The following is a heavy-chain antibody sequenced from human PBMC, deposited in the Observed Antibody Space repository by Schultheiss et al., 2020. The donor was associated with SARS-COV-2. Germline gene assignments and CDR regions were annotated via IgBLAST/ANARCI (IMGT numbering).Heavy chain of an antibody. V-gene: IGHV4-39*07. CDR2: VSYSGTT. Sequence: SETLSLTCSVSGGSISSNNNFWAWIRQPPGKGLEWIGSVSYSGTTYHNPSLESRVTISIDTSKNHFSLKLSSVTAADTAMYYCARDGGWPGMVGLITYNYYGMDVWGQGTTVTVSS. D-gene: IGHD2-8*01. CDR3: ARDGGWPGMVGLITYNYYGMDV. CDR1: GGSISSNNNF. J-gene: IGHJ6*02.